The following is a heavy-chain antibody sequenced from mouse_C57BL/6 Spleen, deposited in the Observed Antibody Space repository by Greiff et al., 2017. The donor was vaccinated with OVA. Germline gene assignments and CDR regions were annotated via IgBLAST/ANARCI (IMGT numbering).Heavy chain of an antibody. V-gene: IGHV5-4*01. CDR2: ISDGGSYT. CDR1: GFTFSSYA. Sequence: EVQGVESGGGLVKPGGSLKLSCAASGFTFSSYAMSWVRQTPEKRLEWVATISDGGSYTYYPDTVKGRFTISRDNTKNNLYLQMRHLKSEDTAMYYCARDGAEYDYDEWFAYWGQGTLVTVSA. D-gene: IGHD2-4*01. J-gene: IGHJ3*01. CDR3: ARDGAEYDYDEWFAY.